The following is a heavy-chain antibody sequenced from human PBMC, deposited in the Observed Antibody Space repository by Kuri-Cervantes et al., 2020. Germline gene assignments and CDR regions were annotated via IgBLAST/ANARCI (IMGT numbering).Heavy chain of an antibody. CDR1: GFTFSDYG. D-gene: IGHD3-22*01. CDR3: ARGDYYDSRGVSPVWFDP. Sequence: GGSLRLSCAASGFTFSDYGMHWVRQAPGQGLEWVAVIWFDASQEYYADSVKGRFSISRVNSKNTLYLQMNSLRAEDTAVYYCARGDYYDSRGVSPVWFDPWGQGTLVTVSS. V-gene: IGHV3-33*01. J-gene: IGHJ5*02. CDR2: IWFDASQE.